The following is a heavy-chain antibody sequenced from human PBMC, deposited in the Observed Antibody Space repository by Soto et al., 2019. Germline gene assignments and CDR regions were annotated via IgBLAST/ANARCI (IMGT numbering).Heavy chain of an antibody. Sequence: VQLVQSGAEVKKPGASEKVSCKASGHTFTSYGISWVRQAPGQGLEWMGWISTYNGNTNYAQNLQGRVTMTTDTSSSTAYMELRSLRSDDTAVYYCARPPSGWYSPFDYWGQGTLVTVSS. V-gene: IGHV1-18*01. CDR3: ARPPSGWYSPFDY. D-gene: IGHD6-19*01. CDR1: GHTFTSYG. J-gene: IGHJ4*02. CDR2: ISTYNGNT.